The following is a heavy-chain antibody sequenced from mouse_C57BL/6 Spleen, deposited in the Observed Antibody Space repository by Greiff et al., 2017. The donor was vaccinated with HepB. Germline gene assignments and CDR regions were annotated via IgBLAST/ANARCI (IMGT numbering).Heavy chain of an antibody. CDR1: GYTFTSYW. Sequence: QVQLKQPGAELVKPGASVKLSCKASGYTFTSYWMQWVKQRPGQGLEWIGEIDPSDSYTNYNQKFKGKATLTVDTSSSTAYMQLSSLTSEDSAVYYCARGDYGSSDYYAMDYCGQGTSVTVSS. CDR3: ARGDYGSSDYYAMDY. J-gene: IGHJ4*01. V-gene: IGHV1-50*01. CDR2: IDPSDSYT. D-gene: IGHD1-1*01.